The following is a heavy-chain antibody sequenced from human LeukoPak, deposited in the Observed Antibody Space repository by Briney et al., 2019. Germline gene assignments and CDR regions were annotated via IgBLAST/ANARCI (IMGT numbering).Heavy chain of an antibody. J-gene: IGHJ4*02. CDR1: GFTFSTYT. CDR3: ARADGQIDY. CDR2: ISYDGSTK. Sequence: GRSLRLSCAASGFTFSTYTMHWVRQAPGRGLEWVAVISYDGSTKYYADSVKGRFIISRDNSKNTLYLQMNSLRTEDTAVYYCARADGQIDYWGQGTLVTVSS. V-gene: IGHV3-30-3*01.